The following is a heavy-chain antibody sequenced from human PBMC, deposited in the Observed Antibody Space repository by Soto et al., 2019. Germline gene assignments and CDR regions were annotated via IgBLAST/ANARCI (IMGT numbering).Heavy chain of an antibody. CDR2: INHSGST. CDR3: ASALRYFDWPRPSRSRGGMDV. Sequence: SETLSLTCAVYGGSFSGYYWSWIRQPPGKGLEWIGEINHSGSTNYNPSLKSRVTISVDTSKNQFSLKLSSVTAADTAVYYCASALRYFDWPRPSRSRGGMDVWGQGTTVTVSS. J-gene: IGHJ6*02. CDR1: GGSFSGYY. V-gene: IGHV4-34*01. D-gene: IGHD3-9*01.